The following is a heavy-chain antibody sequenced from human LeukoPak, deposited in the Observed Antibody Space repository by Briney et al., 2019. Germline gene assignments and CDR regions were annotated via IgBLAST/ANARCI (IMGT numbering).Heavy chain of an antibody. Sequence: SETLSLTCAVYGGSFSGYYWSWIRQPPGKGLGWIGEINHSGSTNYNPSLKSRVTISVDTSKNQFSLKLSSVTAADTAVYYCARYSSSWSPRGFDPWGQGTLVTVSS. CDR2: INHSGST. CDR1: GGSFSGYY. J-gene: IGHJ5*02. CDR3: ARYSSSWSPRGFDP. D-gene: IGHD6-13*01. V-gene: IGHV4-34*01.